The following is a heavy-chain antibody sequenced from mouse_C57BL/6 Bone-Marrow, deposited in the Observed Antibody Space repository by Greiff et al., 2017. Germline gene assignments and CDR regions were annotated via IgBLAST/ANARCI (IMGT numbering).Heavy chain of an antibody. D-gene: IGHD1-1*01. CDR3: ARRGGYGSSRYWYFDV. Sequence: VQLQQPGAELVKPGASVKLSCKASGYTFTSYWMHWVKQRPGQGLEWIGMIHPTSGSTNYNEKFKSKATLTVDKSSSTAYMQLSSLTSEDSAVYYCARRGGYGSSRYWYFDVWGTGTTVTVSS. V-gene: IGHV1-64*01. CDR2: IHPTSGST. J-gene: IGHJ1*03. CDR1: GYTFTSYW.